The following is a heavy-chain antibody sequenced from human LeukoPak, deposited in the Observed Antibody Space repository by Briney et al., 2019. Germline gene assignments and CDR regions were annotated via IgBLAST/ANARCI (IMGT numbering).Heavy chain of an antibody. V-gene: IGHV1-69*13. J-gene: IGHJ4*02. Sequence: SVKVSCKASGGTFSSYAISWVRQAPGQGLEWMGGIIPIFGTANYAQKFQGRVTITADESTSTAYMELSSLRSEDTAVYYCARAGYYDSSGYYPWYIDYWGQGTLVTVSS. CDR2: IIPIFGTA. CDR3: ARAGYYDSSGYYPWYIDY. D-gene: IGHD3-22*01. CDR1: GGTFSSYA.